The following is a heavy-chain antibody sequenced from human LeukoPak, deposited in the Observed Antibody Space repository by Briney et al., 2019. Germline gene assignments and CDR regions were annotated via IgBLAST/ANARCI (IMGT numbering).Heavy chain of an antibody. Sequence: SGGSLRLFCAASGFTFSSYAMSWVRQAAGKGLEWVSAISGSGGSTYYADSVKGRFTISRDNSKNTLYLQMNSLKTEDTAVYYCTTEDGIVGAYWGQGTLVTVSS. CDR3: TTEDGIVGAY. D-gene: IGHD1-26*01. J-gene: IGHJ4*02. V-gene: IGHV3-23*01. CDR1: GFTFSSYA. CDR2: ISGSGGST.